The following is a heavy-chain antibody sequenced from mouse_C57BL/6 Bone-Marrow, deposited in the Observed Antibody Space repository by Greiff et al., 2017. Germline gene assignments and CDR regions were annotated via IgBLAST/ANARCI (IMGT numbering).Heavy chain of an antibody. V-gene: IGHV14-4*01. CDR2: IDPENGDT. D-gene: IGHD1-1*01. J-gene: IGHJ4*01. CDR1: GFNIKDDY. CDR3: TTDYYGSSYRGYYAMDY. Sequence: EVQLQQSGAELVRPGASVKLSCTASGFNIKDDYMHWVKQRPEQGLEWIGWIDPENGDTEYASKFQGKAPITADTSSNTAYLQLSSLTSEDTAVYYCTTDYYGSSYRGYYAMDYWGQGTSVTVSS.